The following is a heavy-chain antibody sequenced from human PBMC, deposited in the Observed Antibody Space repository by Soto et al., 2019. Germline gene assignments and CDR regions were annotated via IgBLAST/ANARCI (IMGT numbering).Heavy chain of an antibody. CDR2: IYYSGST. D-gene: IGHD6-13*01. V-gene: IGHV4-59*08. CDR3: AGSEQLLGPYYMDV. J-gene: IGHJ6*03. CDR1: GGSISSYY. Sequence: SETLSLTCTVSGGSISSYYWSWIRQPPGKGLEWIGYIYYSGSTNYNPSLKSRVTISVDTSKNQFSLKLSSVTAADTAVYYCAGSEQLLGPYYMDVWGKGTTVTVSS.